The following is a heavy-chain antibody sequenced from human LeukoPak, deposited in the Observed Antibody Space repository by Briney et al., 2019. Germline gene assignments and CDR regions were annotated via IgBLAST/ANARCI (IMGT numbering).Heavy chain of an antibody. Sequence: KAGGSLRLSCAASGFTFSNAWMSWVRQAPGKGLEWVGRIKSKTDGGTTDYAATVKGRFTISRDDSKNTLYLQMNSLKTEDTAVYYCTTDSELFTDYGDFYGMDVWGQGTTVTVSS. CDR2: IKSKTDGGTT. D-gene: IGHD4-17*01. CDR1: GFTFSNAW. V-gene: IGHV3-15*01. J-gene: IGHJ6*02. CDR3: TTDSELFTDYGDFYGMDV.